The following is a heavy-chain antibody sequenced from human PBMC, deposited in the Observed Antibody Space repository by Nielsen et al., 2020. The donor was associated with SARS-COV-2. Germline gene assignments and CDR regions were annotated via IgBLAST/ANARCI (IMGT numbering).Heavy chain of an antibody. CDR3: AKDGGGTGDGIDAFDI. Sequence: WIRQPPGKGLEWVSFISGSGGSTSYADSVKGRFTVSRDNSKNTLYLQMNNLRAEDTAVYYCAKDGGGTGDGIDAFDIWGQGTMVTVSS. D-gene: IGHD3-10*01. J-gene: IGHJ3*02. CDR2: ISGSGGST. V-gene: IGHV3-23*01.